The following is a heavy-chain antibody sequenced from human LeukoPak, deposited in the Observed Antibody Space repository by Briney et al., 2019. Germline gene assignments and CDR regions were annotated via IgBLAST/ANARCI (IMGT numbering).Heavy chain of an antibody. CDR1: GYTFTSYG. CDR3: ARDLNTYSSGWGSNY. Sequence: ASVKVSCKASGYTFTSYGISWVRHAPGQVLEWMGWISAYNGNTNYAQKLQGRVTMTTDTSTSTAYMELGSLRSDDTAVYYCARDLNTYSSGWGSNYWGQGTLVAVSS. J-gene: IGHJ4*02. D-gene: IGHD6-19*01. V-gene: IGHV1-18*01. CDR2: ISAYNGNT.